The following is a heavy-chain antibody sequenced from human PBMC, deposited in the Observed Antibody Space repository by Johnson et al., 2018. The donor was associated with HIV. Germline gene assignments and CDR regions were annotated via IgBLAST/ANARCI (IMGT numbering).Heavy chain of an antibody. V-gene: IGHV3-33*01. D-gene: IGHD2-21*01. Sequence: QVQLVESGGGVVQPGRSLRLSCAASGFTFSSYGMHWVRQAPGKGLEWVAVIWYDGSNKYYADSVKGRFTISRDNSKNTLYLQMNSLRAEDTAMYFCARGGPFHALDIWGHGTTVTVSS. J-gene: IGHJ3*02. CDR2: IWYDGSNK. CDR3: ARGGPFHALDI. CDR1: GFTFSSYG.